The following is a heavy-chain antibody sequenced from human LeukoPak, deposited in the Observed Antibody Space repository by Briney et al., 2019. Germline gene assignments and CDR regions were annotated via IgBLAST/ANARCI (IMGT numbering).Heavy chain of an antibody. D-gene: IGHD2-15*01. J-gene: IGHJ4*02. Sequence: GGSLRLSCAASGFTFSSYGMNWVRHVPGKGLEWVSYISHSSSSMYYADSVKGRFTISRDNSKNTLYLQMNSLRAEDTAVYYCAKCPRGDDIAVDYWGQGTLATVSS. CDR3: AKCPRGDDIAVDY. V-gene: IGHV3-48*01. CDR1: GFTFSSYG. CDR2: ISHSSSSM.